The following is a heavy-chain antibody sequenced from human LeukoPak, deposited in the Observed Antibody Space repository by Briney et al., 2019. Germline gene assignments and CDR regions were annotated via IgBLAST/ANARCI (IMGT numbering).Heavy chain of an antibody. Sequence: PGGSLRLSCAASGFTFSHYGMHWVRQAPGKGLEWVAVISYEGSNKYYADSVKGRFTISRDNSKNTLYLQMNSLRAEDTAVYYCAKDVDQLSGYSYAYPFYYYYGMDVWGQGTTVTVSS. CDR2: ISYEGSNK. D-gene: IGHD5-18*01. CDR3: AKDVDQLSGYSYAYPFYYYYGMDV. J-gene: IGHJ6*02. V-gene: IGHV3-30*18. CDR1: GFTFSHYG.